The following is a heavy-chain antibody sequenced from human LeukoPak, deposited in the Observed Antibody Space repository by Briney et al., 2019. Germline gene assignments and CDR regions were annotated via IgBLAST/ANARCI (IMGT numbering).Heavy chain of an antibody. CDR3: ARDYDERMVFDY. J-gene: IGHJ4*02. Sequence: KSGGSLRLSCAASGFTFSSYSMNWVRQAPGKGLEWVSSISSSSSYIYYADSVKGRFTISRDNAKNSLYLQMNSLRAEDTAVYYCARDYDERMVFDYWGQGTLVTVSS. CDR1: GFTFSSYS. D-gene: IGHD4/OR15-4a*01. V-gene: IGHV3-21*01. CDR2: ISSSSSYI.